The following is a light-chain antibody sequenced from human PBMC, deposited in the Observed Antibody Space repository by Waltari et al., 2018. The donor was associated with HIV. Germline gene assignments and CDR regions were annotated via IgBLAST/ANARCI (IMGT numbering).Light chain of an antibody. Sequence: DIQMTQSPSSLSASVVDRVSITCRASQSISIYLNWYQQKPGKAPSILIYAASTFHGGVPSNFSGSGSGTDFTLSISNLQPEDFATYYCQQTYGAPYTFGQGTKLDIK. J-gene: IGKJ2*01. V-gene: IGKV1-39*01. CDR3: QQTYGAPYT. CDR1: QSISIY. CDR2: AAS.